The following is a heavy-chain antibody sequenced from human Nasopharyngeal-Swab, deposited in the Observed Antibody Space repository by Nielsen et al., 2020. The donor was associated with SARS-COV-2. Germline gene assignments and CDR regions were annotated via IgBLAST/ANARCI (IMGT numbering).Heavy chain of an antibody. J-gene: IGHJ2*01. D-gene: IGHD6-13*01. V-gene: IGHV4-30-4*01. CDR2: IYYSGST. CDR1: GGSISSGDYY. CDR3: ASIRYSSSWYGYWYFDL. Sequence: LRLSCTVSGGSISSGDYYWSWIRQSPGKGLEWIGYIYYSGSTYYNPSLKSRVTISVDTSKNQFPLKLNSVTAGDTAVYYCASIRYSSSWYGYWYFDLWGRGTLVTVSS.